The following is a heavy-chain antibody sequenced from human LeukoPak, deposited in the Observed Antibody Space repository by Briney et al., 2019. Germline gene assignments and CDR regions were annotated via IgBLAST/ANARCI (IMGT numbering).Heavy chain of an antibody. D-gene: IGHD3-3*01. CDR1: GYTLTGYY. CDR2: INPNSGGT. V-gene: IGHV1-2*02. CDR3: ARDGASGYLADY. J-gene: IGHJ4*02. Sequence: ASVKVSCKASGYTLTGYYMHWVRQAPGQGLEWMGWINPNSGGTNYAQKFQGRVTMTRDTSISTAYMELIRLGSDDTAVYYCARDGASGYLADYWGQGTLVTVSS.